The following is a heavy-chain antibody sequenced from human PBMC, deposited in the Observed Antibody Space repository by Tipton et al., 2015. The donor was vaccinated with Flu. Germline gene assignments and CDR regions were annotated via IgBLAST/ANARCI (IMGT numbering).Heavy chain of an antibody. J-gene: IGHJ6*03. Sequence: SLRLSCAASGFTFSSYWMSWVRQAPGKGLEWVSYISSSSSYTNYADSVKGRFTISRDNAKNSLYLQMNSLRAEDTAVYYCAREARYSSGWYQLYYYYYYMDVWGKGTTVTVSS. CDR1: GFTFSSYW. V-gene: IGHV3-11*06. D-gene: IGHD6-19*01. CDR2: ISSSSSYT. CDR3: AREARYSSGWYQLYYYYYYMDV.